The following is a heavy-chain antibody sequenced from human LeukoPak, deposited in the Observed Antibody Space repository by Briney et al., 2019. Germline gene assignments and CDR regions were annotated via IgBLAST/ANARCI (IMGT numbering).Heavy chain of an antibody. Sequence: GGSLRLSCAASGFTFRTYSMNWVRQAPGKGLEWVSSITSSSSYIYYADSVKGRFTISRDNAKNSLFLQMSSLRAEDTAVYYCAKDPSGSGSYYPAYMDVWGKGTTVTVSS. CDR2: ITSSSSYI. D-gene: IGHD3-10*01. V-gene: IGHV3-21*01. J-gene: IGHJ6*03. CDR3: AKDPSGSGSYYPAYMDV. CDR1: GFTFRTYS.